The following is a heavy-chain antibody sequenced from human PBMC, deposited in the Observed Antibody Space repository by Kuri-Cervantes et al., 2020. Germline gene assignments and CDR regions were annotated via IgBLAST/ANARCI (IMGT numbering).Heavy chain of an antibody. Sequence: SETLSLTCTVSGGSISSSSYYWGWIRQPPGKGLEWVGSIYYSGSTYYNPSLKSRVTISVDTSKNQFSLKLSSVTAADTAVYYCAVKVGADNNWFDPWGQGTLVTVSS. CDR2: IYYSGST. D-gene: IGHD1-26*01. CDR3: AVKVGADNNWFDP. V-gene: IGHV4-39*07. CDR1: GGSISSSSYY. J-gene: IGHJ5*02.